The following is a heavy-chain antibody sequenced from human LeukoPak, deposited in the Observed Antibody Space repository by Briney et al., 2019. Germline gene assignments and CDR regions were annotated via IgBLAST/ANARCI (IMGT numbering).Heavy chain of an antibody. Sequence: SETLSLTCTVSGGSISSSSYYWGWIRQPPGKGLEWIGSIYYSGGTYYNPSLKSRVTISVDTSKNQFSLKLSSVTAADTAVYYCARHRGSILYGLGKRGPFDYWGQGTLVTVSS. CDR3: ARHRGSILYGLGKRGPFDY. CDR2: IYYSGGT. D-gene: IGHD2-8*01. V-gene: IGHV4-39*01. J-gene: IGHJ4*02. CDR1: GGSISSSSYY.